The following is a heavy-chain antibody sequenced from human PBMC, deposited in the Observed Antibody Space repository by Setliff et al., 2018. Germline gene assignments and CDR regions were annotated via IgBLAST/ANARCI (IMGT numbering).Heavy chain of an antibody. CDR2: ISTSESS. V-gene: IGHV4-61*02. CDR3: ARERTIFGILVISGWFDP. D-gene: IGHD3-3*01. J-gene: IGHJ5*02. Sequence: PSETLSLTCTVSGGSISSGSYYWSWIRQPAGKGLEWIGRISTSESSNYNPSLNSRVTISLDTSKNQISLNLTSVTAADTAMYYCARERTIFGILVISGWFDPWGQGTVVTVSS. CDR1: GGSISSGSYY.